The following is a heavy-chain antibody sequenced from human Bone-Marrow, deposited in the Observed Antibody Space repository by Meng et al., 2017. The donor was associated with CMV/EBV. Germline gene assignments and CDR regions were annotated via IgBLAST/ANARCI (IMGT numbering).Heavy chain of an antibody. CDR3: ARATGLYYYGMDV. V-gene: IGHV3-30*04. CDR2: ISDDGSNK. Sequence: GGSLRLSCAASGFTFSRYVMHWVRQAPGKGLEWVAVISDDGSNKYYADSVKGRFTISRDNSKNTLYLQMNSLRAEDTAAYYCARATGLYYYGMDVWGQGTTVTVS. J-gene: IGHJ6*02. CDR1: GFTFSRYV.